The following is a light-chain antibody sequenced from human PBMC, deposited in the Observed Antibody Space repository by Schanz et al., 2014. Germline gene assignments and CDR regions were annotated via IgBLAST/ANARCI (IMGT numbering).Light chain of an antibody. CDR1: QSVSSSS. CDR2: GSS. J-gene: IGKJ1*01. V-gene: IGKV3-20*01. CDR3: QQYDNSLPWT. Sequence: EIVLTQSPGTLSLSPGEGATLSCRASQSVSSSSLAWYQQKPGQAPRLLIFGSSTRATGIPARFSGSGSGTDFTLTISRLEPEDFAVYYCQQYDNSLPWTFGQGTKVEIK.